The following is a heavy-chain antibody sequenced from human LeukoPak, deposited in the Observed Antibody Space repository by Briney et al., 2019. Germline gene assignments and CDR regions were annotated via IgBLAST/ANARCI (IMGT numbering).Heavy chain of an antibody. Sequence: SGPTLVNPTQTLTLTCTFSGFSLTTSGVGVGWIRQPPGKALEWLAVIYWDNDKRYSPSLKSRLTITKDTSKNQVVLTLANMDPGDTATYYCAPRRYRSGSWDFGEFDYWAQGTLVTVSS. CDR1: GFSLTTSGVG. D-gene: IGHD2-15*01. J-gene: IGHJ4*02. CDR2: IYWDNDK. V-gene: IGHV2-5*02. CDR3: APRRYRSGSWDFGEFDY.